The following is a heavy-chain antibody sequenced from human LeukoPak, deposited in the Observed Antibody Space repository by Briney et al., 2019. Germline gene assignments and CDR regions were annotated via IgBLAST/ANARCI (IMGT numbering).Heavy chain of an antibody. CDR2: LYSGGST. V-gene: IGHV3-66*01. CDR3: ARDRGYSGYDSAFDI. J-gene: IGHJ3*02. CDR1: GFTVSSNY. Sequence: GGSLRLSCAASGFTVSSNYMSWVRQAPGKGLEWVSVLYSGGSTYYSDSVKGRFTISRDNSKNTLYLQMNSLRAEDTAVYYCARDRGYSGYDSAFDIWGQGTMVTVSS. D-gene: IGHD5-12*01.